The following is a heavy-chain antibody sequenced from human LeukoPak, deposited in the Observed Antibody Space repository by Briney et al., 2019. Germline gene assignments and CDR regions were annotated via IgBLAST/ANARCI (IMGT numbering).Heavy chain of an antibody. D-gene: IGHD5-12*01. CDR1: GGSISSSSYY. CDR2: IYYSGST. Sequence: PSETLSLTCTVSGGSISSSSYYWGWIRQPPGKGLEWIGTIYYSGSTYYNPSLKTRITISVDTPKNQFSLKLTSVTAADTAVYYCARTGYSGYVSDFDYWGQGTLVTVSS. CDR3: ARTGYSGYVSDFDY. J-gene: IGHJ4*02. V-gene: IGHV4-39*01.